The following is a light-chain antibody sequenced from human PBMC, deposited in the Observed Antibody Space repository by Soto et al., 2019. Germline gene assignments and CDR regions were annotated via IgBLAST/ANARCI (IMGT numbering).Light chain of an antibody. CDR3: QQYNSYS. V-gene: IGKV3-20*01. CDR2: GAS. J-gene: IGKJ1*01. Sequence: EIVLTQSPGTLSLSPGERATLSCRDSQSVSSSYLVWYQQKPGQAPRLLIYGASSRATGIPDWFSGSGSGTDFTLTISSLQPDDFATYYCQQYNSYSCGQGTKVDIK. CDR1: QSVSSSY.